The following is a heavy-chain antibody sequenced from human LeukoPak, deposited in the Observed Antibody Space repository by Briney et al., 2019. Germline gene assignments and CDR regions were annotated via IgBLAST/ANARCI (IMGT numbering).Heavy chain of an antibody. J-gene: IGHJ4*02. CDR3: ERGAVAGQGGGYFNY. D-gene: IGHD6-19*01. CDR2: INHSGST. V-gene: IGHV4-34*01. Sequence: SETLSLSCAVYGGSFSGYYWNWIRQPPGKGLEWIGEINHSGSTKYNPSPKSRVTISGDTSKNQFSLKLSSVTAADTAVYYCERGAVAGQGGGYFNYWGQGTLVSVSS. CDR1: GGSFSGYY.